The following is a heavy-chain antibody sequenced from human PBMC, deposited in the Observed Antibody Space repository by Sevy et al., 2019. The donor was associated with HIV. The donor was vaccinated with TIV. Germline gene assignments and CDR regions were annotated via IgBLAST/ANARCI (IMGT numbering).Heavy chain of an antibody. CDR3: ARELGRGKYLDY. Sequence: ASVKVSCKASGYSFLYNAIHWVRQAPGQGLEWMGWINAGNGNTKYSENLKGRVTIFRDTSATTVYMQLSSLRSEDTAIYYCARELGRGKYLDYWGQGTLVTVSS. V-gene: IGHV1-3*01. CDR2: INAGNGNT. J-gene: IGHJ4*02. D-gene: IGHD3-16*01. CDR1: GYSFLYNA.